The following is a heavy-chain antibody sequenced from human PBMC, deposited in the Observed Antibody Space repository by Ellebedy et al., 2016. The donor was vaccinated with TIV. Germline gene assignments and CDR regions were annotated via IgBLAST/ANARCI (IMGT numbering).Heavy chain of an antibody. CDR3: ARVTGFLGQNDY. CDR1: GYIYSSYV. CDR2: INTYNGNT. V-gene: IGHV1-18*01. Sequence: ASVKVSXKASGYIYSSYVIIWVRQAPGQGLEWMGWINTYNGNTQYVQNLQGRVTMTRNTSISTAYMELRSLRSDDTAVYYCARVTGFLGQNDYWGQGTLVTVSS. D-gene: IGHD3-16*01. J-gene: IGHJ4*02.